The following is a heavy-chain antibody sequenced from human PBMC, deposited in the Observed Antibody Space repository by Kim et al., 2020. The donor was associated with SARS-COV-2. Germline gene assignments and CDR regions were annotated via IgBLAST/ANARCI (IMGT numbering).Heavy chain of an antibody. CDR3: ARDGDLYSIGKDAFDI. V-gene: IGHV3-7*01. Sequence: GGSLRLSCTASGFTFSSYWMTWVRQAPGKGLEWVANIKQDGNQKYYVDSVKGRFTISRDNAKNSLYLQMNSLRAEDTAVYYCARDGDLYSIGKDAFDIWG. J-gene: IGHJ3*02. CDR1: GFTFSSYW. D-gene: IGHD6-19*01. CDR2: IKQDGNQK.